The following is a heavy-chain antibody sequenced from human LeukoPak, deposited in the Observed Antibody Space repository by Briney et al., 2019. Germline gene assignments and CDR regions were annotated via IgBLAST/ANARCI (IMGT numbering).Heavy chain of an antibody. CDR3: AKGRLFSSSSPPDY. Sequence: PGGSLRLSCAASGFSFDDYPMHWVRQAPGKGLECVSLISWDGSSTYYADSVKGRFTISRDNSKSSLYLQMSSLRTEDTVFYYCAKGRLFSSSSPPDYWGQGTLVTVSS. CDR1: GFSFDDYP. CDR2: ISWDGSST. J-gene: IGHJ4*02. D-gene: IGHD6-6*01. V-gene: IGHV3-43*01.